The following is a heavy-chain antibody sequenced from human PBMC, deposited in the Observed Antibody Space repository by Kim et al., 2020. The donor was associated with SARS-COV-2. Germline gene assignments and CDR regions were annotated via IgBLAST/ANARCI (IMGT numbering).Heavy chain of an antibody. CDR1: GFTFSSYA. D-gene: IGHD3-10*01. J-gene: IGHJ6*02. V-gene: IGHV3-30*04. Sequence: GGSLRLSCAASGFTFSSYAMHWVRQAPGKGLEWVAVISYDGSNKYYADSVKGRFTISRDNSKNTLYLQMNSLRAEDTAVYYCARDYFGSGSYYNVGYYYYYYGMDVWGQGTTVTVSS. CDR3: ARDYFGSGSYYNVGYYYYYYGMDV. CDR2: ISYDGSNK.